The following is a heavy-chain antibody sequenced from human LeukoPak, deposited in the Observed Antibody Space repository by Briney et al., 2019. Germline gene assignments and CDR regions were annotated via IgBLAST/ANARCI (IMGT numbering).Heavy chain of an antibody. D-gene: IGHD5-18*01. CDR2: INPSGGST. V-gene: IGHV1-46*01. CDR1: GYTFTSYY. J-gene: IGHJ5*02. Sequence: RASVKVSCKASGYTFTSYYMHWVRQAPGQGLEWMGIINPSGGSTSYAQKFQGRVTMTRDTSTSTVYMELSSLRSEDTAVYYCAKAYRRGYSYDDWFDPWGQGTLVTVSS. CDR3: AKAYRRGYSYDDWFDP.